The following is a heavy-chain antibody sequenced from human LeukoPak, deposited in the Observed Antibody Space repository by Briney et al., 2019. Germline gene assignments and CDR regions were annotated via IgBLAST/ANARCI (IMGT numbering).Heavy chain of an antibody. D-gene: IGHD6-13*01. Sequence: PGGSLRLSCAASGFTFSSYAMHWVRQAPGKGLEWVAVISYDGSNKYYADSVKGRFTISRDNSKNTLYLQMNSLRAEDTAVYYCARLTSGEAAAQLDYWGQGTLVTVSS. CDR3: ARLTSGEAAAQLDY. V-gene: IGHV3-30-3*01. CDR2: ISYDGSNK. J-gene: IGHJ4*02. CDR1: GFTFSSYA.